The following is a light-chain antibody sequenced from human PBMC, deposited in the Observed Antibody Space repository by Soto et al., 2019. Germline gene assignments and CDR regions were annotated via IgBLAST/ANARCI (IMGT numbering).Light chain of an antibody. J-gene: IGKJ5*01. CDR3: QQYGGSPRT. V-gene: IGKV3-20*01. CDR1: QGIGST. CDR2: DAS. Sequence: EIVLTQSPATLSVSPGECATLSCRASQGIGSTLAWYQHKPGQTPRLLIYDASSRATGIPDRFSGSGSGTDFTLTITRLEPEDVAVYYCQQYGGSPRTLGQGTRLEIK.